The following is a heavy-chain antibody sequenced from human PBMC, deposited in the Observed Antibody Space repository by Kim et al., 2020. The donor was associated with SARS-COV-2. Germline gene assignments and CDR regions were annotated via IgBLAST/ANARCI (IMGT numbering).Heavy chain of an antibody. V-gene: IGHV4-34*01. J-gene: IGHJ4*02. CDR3: ARGRRGGYSYGFFSKVDFDY. D-gene: IGHD5-18*01. CDR2: INHSGST. Sequence: SETLSLTCAVYGGSFSGYYWSWIRQPPGKGLEWIGEINHSGSTNYNPSLKSRVTISVDTSKNQFSLKLSSVTAADTAVYYCARGRRGGYSYGFFSKVDFDYWGQGTLVTVSS. CDR1: GGSFSGYY.